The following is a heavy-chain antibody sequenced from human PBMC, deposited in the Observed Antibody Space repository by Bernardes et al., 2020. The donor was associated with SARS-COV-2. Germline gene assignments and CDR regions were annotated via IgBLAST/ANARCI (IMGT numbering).Heavy chain of an antibody. J-gene: IGHJ4*02. CDR1: GFTFRSYG. CDR3: ARANTYYIDY. V-gene: IGHV3-48*01. CDR2: IRDSGSDI. Sequence: GGALRLSCAASGFTFRSYGMNWVRQAPGRGLEWVSYIRDSGSDIYYADSVKGRFTVSRDSAKNSVYLQVNSVRAEDSAVYYCARANTYYIDYWGQGTLVTVSS.